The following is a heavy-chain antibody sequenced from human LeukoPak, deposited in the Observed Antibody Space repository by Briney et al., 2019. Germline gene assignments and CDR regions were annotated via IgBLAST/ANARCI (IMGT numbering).Heavy chain of an antibody. CDR2: ISGSGGST. Sequence: GGSLRLSCAASGFTFSSYAMSWVHQARGKGLEWVSAISGSGGSTYYADSVKGRFTISRDNSKNTLYLQMNSLRAEDTAVYYCAKARGFGPTYFQHWGQGTLVTVSS. V-gene: IGHV3-23*01. CDR1: GFTFSSYA. CDR3: AKARGFGPTYFQH. J-gene: IGHJ1*01. D-gene: IGHD3-10*01.